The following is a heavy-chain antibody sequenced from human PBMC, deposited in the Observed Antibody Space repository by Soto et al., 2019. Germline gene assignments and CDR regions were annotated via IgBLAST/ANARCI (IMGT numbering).Heavy chain of an antibody. CDR1: GFTFSSYG. CDR2: ISYDGSNK. CDR3: AKGQEGYSVDY. Sequence: GGSLRLSCAASGFTFSSYGMHWVRQAPGKGLEWVAVISYDGSNKYYADSVKGRFTISRDNSKNTLYLQMNSLRAEDTAVYYCAKGQEGYSVDYWGQGTLVTVSS. J-gene: IGHJ4*02. D-gene: IGHD5-18*01. V-gene: IGHV3-30*18.